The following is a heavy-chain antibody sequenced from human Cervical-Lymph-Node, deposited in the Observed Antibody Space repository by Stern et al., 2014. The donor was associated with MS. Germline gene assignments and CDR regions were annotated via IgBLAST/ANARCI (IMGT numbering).Heavy chain of an antibody. CDR2: IYPDDSDP. J-gene: IGHJ4*02. CDR1: GYNFTNFW. V-gene: IGHV5-51*01. Sequence: EVQLVESGAEVKKPGESLKISCKASGYNFTNFWIGWVRQMHGKGLEWMGLIYPDDSDPRSSLSSRGHVTISADKSISTAYLQWSSLKASDTAIYYCARRGSGWNFDHWAQGTLVTVSS. CDR3: ARRGSGWNFDH. D-gene: IGHD6-19*01.